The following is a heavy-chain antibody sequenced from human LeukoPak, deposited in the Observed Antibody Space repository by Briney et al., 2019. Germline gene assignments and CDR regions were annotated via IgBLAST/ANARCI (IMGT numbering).Heavy chain of an antibody. D-gene: IGHD2-2*01. CDR2: IYYSGST. J-gene: IGHJ3*02. V-gene: IGHV4-34*01. CDR3: ARIPTNAVPAAHNGFDI. CDR1: GGSFSGYY. Sequence: PSETLSLTCAVYGGSFSGYYWSWIRQPPGKWLEWIGNIYYSGSTYYNPSLRSRVTMSVDTSKNQFSLKLSSVTAADTALYFCARIPTNAVPAAHNGFDIWGQGTMVTVSS.